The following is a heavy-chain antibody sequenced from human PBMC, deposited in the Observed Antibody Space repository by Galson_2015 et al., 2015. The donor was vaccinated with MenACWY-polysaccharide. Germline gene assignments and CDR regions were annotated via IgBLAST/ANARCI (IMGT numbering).Heavy chain of an antibody. Sequence: SLRLSCAGSEFTFSSYPMSWVRQAPGKGLEWVSAISSSGDNTYYVDSVKGRFTISRDNSKSTLYLQMNSLRAEDTAVYYCAKEKEPSKVSTRRGFDYWGQGTLVTVSS. D-gene: IGHD5/OR15-5a*01. CDR3: AKEKEPSKVSTRRGFDY. V-gene: IGHV3-23*01. CDR2: ISSSGDNT. CDR1: EFTFSSYP. J-gene: IGHJ4*02.